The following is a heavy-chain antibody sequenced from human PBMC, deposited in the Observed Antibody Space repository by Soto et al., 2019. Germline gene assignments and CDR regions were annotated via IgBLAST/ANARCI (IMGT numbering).Heavy chain of an antibody. Sequence: SETLSLTCTVSGGSIRSYYWSWIRQPPGQGLEWIGYFYYSGSTNYNPSLKSRVTVSIDTSKNQFSLKLSSVSATDMAVYYCARGAVAGTGLSWFDPWGQGTLVTVSS. CDR3: ARGAVAGTGLSWFDP. D-gene: IGHD6-19*01. CDR1: GGSIRSYY. J-gene: IGHJ5*02. V-gene: IGHV4-59*08. CDR2: FYYSGST.